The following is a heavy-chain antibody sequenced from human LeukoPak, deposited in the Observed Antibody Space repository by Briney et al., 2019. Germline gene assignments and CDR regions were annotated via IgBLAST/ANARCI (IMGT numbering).Heavy chain of an antibody. Sequence: GGSLRLSCAASGFTVSSNYMSWVRQAPGKGLEWVSSISSSSYIYYADSVKGRFTISRDNAKNSLYLQMNSLRAEDTAVYYCARDGSRPSSPFDYWGQGTLVTVSS. J-gene: IGHJ4*02. D-gene: IGHD6-6*01. CDR3: ARDGSRPSSPFDY. CDR1: GFTVSSNY. CDR2: ISSSSYI. V-gene: IGHV3-69-1*01.